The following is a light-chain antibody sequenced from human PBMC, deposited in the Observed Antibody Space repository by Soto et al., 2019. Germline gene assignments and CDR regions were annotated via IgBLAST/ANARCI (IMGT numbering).Light chain of an antibody. J-gene: IGKJ4*01. V-gene: IGKV1-5*01. CDR3: HQYNSYSPT. Sequence: DIQMTQSPSTLSASVGDRVTITCRASQSVTSWLAWYQQKPWKAPKLLIYDASTLESGVPSRFSGRGSGTEFTLTISSLQPDDFATYYCHQYNSYSPTFGGGTKVEIK. CDR2: DAS. CDR1: QSVTSW.